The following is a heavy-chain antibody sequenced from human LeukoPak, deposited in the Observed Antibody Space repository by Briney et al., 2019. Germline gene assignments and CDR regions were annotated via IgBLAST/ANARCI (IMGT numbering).Heavy chain of an antibody. V-gene: IGHV4-59*08. CDR2: IYYSGST. CDR3: ARHGPRYSGYDRLDY. CDR1: GGSISSYY. J-gene: IGHJ4*02. D-gene: IGHD5-12*01. Sequence: PSETLSLTCTVSGGSISSYYWSWIRQPPGKGLEWIGYIYYSGSTNYNPSLKSRVTVSVDTSKNQFSLKLSSVTAADTAVYYCARHGPRYSGYDRLDYWGQGTLVTVSS.